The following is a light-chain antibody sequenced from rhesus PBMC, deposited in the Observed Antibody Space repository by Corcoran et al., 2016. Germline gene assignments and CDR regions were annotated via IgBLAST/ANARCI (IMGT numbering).Light chain of an antibody. V-gene: IGLV2-23*03. J-gene: IGLJ1*01. CDR2: EVS. CDR1: NNDVGTYDF. Sequence: QAAPTQSPSVSGSPGQSVTITCTGTNNDVGTYDFVSWYQQHPGTAPKVMIYEVSKRPSGVSDRFSGSKSGETASLTISGLQADDEADYFCSSFSGTNSYIFGIGTRLTVL. CDR3: SSFSGTNSYI.